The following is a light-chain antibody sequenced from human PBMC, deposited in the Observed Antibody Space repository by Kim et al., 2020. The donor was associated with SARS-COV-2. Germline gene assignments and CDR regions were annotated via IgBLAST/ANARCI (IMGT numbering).Light chain of an antibody. Sequence: EIVMTQSPATLSVSPGERATLSCRASQSVRSNLAWYQQKPGQAPRLLIYGASTRATGIPARFSGGGSGTEFTLTITSLQSEDFAVYYCQQYNNWPRTFGQGTKLEI. CDR3: QQYNNWPRT. J-gene: IGKJ1*01. CDR2: GAS. CDR1: QSVRSN. V-gene: IGKV3-15*01.